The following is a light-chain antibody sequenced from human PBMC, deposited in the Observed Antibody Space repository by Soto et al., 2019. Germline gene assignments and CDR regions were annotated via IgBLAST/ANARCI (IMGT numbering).Light chain of an antibody. CDR3: SSYTISSTYG. CDR2: DVN. CDR1: SNDIRSNNR. V-gene: IGLV2-18*02. J-gene: IGLJ1*01. Sequence: QSVLTQPPSVSGSPGQSVAISCTGTSNDIRSNNRVSWYQQPPGIAPKLMIYDVNNRPSGVLDRFSGSKSGNTASLTISGLQAEDEADYYCSSYTISSTYGFGTGTKVTVL.